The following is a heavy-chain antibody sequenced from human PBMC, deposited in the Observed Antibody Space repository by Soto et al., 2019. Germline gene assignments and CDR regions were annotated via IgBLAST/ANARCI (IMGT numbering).Heavy chain of an antibody. Sequence: GGSLRLSCAASGFTFSSYSMNWVRQAPGKGLEWVSYISSSSSTIYYADSVKGRFTISRDNAKNSLYLQMISLRAEDTAVYYCARDRHSSSDALSQWGQGTLVTVSS. V-gene: IGHV3-48*01. D-gene: IGHD6-13*01. CDR2: ISSSSSTI. J-gene: IGHJ4*02. CDR1: GFTFSSYS. CDR3: ARDRHSSSDALSQ.